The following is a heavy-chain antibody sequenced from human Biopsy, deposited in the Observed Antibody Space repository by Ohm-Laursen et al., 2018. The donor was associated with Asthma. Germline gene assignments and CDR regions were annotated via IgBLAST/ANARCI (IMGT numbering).Heavy chain of an antibody. CDR2: IHHSGTS. CDR3: ARIPRRSGSYFVDY. D-gene: IGHD3-22*01. CDR1: GDSITSGGCC. J-gene: IGHJ4*02. V-gene: IGHV4-31*03. Sequence: PSDTLSLTCTVSGDSITSGGCCWNWIRQHPGKGLEWIGYIHHSGTSYFNPSLKSRVSFSRDTSKSQFSLRLSSVTAADTAMYYCARIPRRSGSYFVDYWGQGTLVTFSS.